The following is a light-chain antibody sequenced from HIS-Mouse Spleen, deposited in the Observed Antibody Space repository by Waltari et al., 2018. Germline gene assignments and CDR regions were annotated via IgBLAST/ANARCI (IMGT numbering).Light chain of an antibody. J-gene: IGLJ3*02. CDR1: SSDVGSYNL. CDR2: EGS. CDR3: CSYAGSSTWV. V-gene: IGLV2-23*01. Sequence: QSALTQPASVSGSPGQSITIPCPGPSSDVGSYNLVPWYQQHPGKAPKLMIYEGSKRPSGVSNRFSGSKSGNTASLTISGLQAEDEADYYCCSYAGSSTWVFGGGTKLTVL.